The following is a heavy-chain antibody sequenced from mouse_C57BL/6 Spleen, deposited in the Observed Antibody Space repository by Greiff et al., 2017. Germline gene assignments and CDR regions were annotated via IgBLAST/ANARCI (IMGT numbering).Heavy chain of an antibody. V-gene: IGHV1-69*01. CDR3: ARQIYYYGSSDDAMDY. J-gene: IGHJ4*01. CDR1: GYTFTSYW. Sequence: QVQLQQPGAELVMPGASVTLSCKASGYTFTSYWMHWVKQRPGQGLEWIGEIDPSDSYTNYNQKFKGKSTLTVDKSSSTAYMQLSSLTSEDSAVYYCARQIYYYGSSDDAMDYWGQGTSVTVSS. D-gene: IGHD1-1*01. CDR2: IDPSDSYT.